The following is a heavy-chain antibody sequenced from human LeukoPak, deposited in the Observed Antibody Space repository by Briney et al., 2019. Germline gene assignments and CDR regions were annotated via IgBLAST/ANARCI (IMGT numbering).Heavy chain of an antibody. D-gene: IGHD6-19*01. CDR3: ARELVSQWPIPSDFDY. Sequence: SQTLSLTCAISGDSVSSNSAAWNWIRQSPSSGLEWLGRTYYRSKWYNDYAVSVKSRISINPDTSKNQFSLQLNSVTPEDTAVYYCARELVSQWPIPSDFDYWGQGTLVTVSS. J-gene: IGHJ4*02. V-gene: IGHV6-1*01. CDR2: TYYRSKWYN. CDR1: GDSVSSNSAA.